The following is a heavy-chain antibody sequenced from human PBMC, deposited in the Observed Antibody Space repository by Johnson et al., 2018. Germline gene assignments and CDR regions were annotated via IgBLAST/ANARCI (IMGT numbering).Heavy chain of an antibody. CDR2: ISYDGSNK. V-gene: IGHV3-30-3*01. D-gene: IGHD2-8*01. J-gene: IGHJ1*01. CDR3: ARDPSVGLGVFQH. Sequence: QVQLVQSGGGVVQPGRSLRLSCAASGFTFSSYAMHWVRQAPGKGLEWVAVISYDGSNKYYADSVKGRFTISRENSKNTLYLQMKRRRAEDTAVYYCARDPSVGLGVFQHWGQGTLVTVSS. CDR1: GFTFSSYA.